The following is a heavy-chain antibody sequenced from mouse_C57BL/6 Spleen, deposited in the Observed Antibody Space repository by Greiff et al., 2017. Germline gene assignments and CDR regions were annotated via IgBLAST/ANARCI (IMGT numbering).Heavy chain of an antibody. D-gene: IGHD1-1*01. CDR3: ARVYGSSYNYFDY. CDR2: ISSGGSYT. J-gene: IGHJ2*01. V-gene: IGHV5-6*01. CDR1: GFTFSSYG. Sequence: EVNVVESGGDLVKPGGSLKLSCAASGFTFSSYGMSWVRQTPDKRLEWVATISSGGSYTYYPDSVKGRFTISRDNAKNTLYLQMSSLKSEDTAMXYCARVYGSSYNYFDYWGQGTTLTVSS.